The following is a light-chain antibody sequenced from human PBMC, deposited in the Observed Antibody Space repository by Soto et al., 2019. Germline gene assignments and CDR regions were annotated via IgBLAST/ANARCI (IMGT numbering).Light chain of an antibody. Sequence: QSVLTQPASVSGSPGQSITISCTGTSSDVGGYNYVSWYQQHPGKAPKLMIYEVSNRPSGVSNRFSGSKSGNTASLTISGLQAEDEADYYCCSYAGSYTPVVFGGGTKLTVL. V-gene: IGLV2-14*01. CDR1: SSDVGGYNY. CDR3: CSYAGSYTPVV. CDR2: EVS. J-gene: IGLJ2*01.